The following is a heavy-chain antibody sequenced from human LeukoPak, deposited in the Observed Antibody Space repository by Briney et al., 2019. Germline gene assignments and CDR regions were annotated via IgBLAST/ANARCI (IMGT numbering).Heavy chain of an antibody. D-gene: IGHD6-19*01. CDR3: AREGSKETSSGWHSSGFDS. CDR1: GGSISSSSYY. V-gene: IGHV4-39*07. CDR2: IYYSGST. Sequence: PSETLSLTCTVSGGSISSSSYYWGWIRQPPGKGLEWIGSIYYSGSTYYNPSLKSRVTMSVDTSKNQFSLNLASMTAADTAVYYCAREGSKETSSGWHSSGFDSWGPGTLVTVSS. J-gene: IGHJ4*02.